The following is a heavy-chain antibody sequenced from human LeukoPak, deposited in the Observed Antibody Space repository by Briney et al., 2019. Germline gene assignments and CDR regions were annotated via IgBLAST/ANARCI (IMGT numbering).Heavy chain of an antibody. Sequence: GGSLRLSCAASGFTFSSYAMHWVRQAPGKGLEWVAVISYDGSNKYYADSVKGRFTISRDNSKNTLYLQMNSLRAEDTAVYYCARAPSLLLWFREYFDYWGQGTLVTVSS. V-gene: IGHV3-30*04. CDR3: ARAPSLLLWFREYFDY. CDR1: GFTFSSYA. D-gene: IGHD3-10*01. J-gene: IGHJ4*02. CDR2: ISYDGSNK.